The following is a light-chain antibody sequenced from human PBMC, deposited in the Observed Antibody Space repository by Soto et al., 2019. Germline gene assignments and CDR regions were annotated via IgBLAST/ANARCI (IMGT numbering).Light chain of an antibody. CDR1: QSVSSN. CDR2: GAS. CDR3: QQYNNWPFT. V-gene: IGKV3-15*01. J-gene: IGKJ3*01. Sequence: EIVMTQSPAILSVSPWERATLSCRASQSVSSNLAWYQHKPGQAPRLLIDGASTRATGIPARFSGSGSGTEFTLTISSLQSEDFAVYYCQQYNNWPFTFGPGTKVDIK.